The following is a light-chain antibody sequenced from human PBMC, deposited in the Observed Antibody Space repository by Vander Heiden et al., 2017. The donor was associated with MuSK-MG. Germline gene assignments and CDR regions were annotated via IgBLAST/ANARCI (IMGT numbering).Light chain of an antibody. CDR3: QQYNDYPFT. J-gene: IGKJ1*01. Sequence: DLQMTQSPSTLSASVGDRVTVTCRASQSISTWVAWYLQRPGQAPKLLIYDASRLHSGVPSRFRGSGSGTEFTLTISSLQPDDFATYYCQQYNDYPFTFGQGTKVDI. V-gene: IGKV1-5*01. CDR2: DAS. CDR1: QSISTW.